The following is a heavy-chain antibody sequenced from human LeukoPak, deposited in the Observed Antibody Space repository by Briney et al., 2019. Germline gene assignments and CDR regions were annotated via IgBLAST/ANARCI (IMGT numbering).Heavy chain of an antibody. CDR3: ANYGRHFAS. D-gene: IGHD4-17*01. CDR2: VSSSGDKT. J-gene: IGHJ4*02. V-gene: IGHV3-23*01. CDR1: GFTFSSYA. Sequence: GGSLRLSCAASGFTFSSYAMHWVRQAPGKGLEWVSLVSSSGDKTYYPESVKGRFTISRDNSKNTLYLQMNSLRAEDTAVYYCANYGRHFASWGQGTLVTVSP.